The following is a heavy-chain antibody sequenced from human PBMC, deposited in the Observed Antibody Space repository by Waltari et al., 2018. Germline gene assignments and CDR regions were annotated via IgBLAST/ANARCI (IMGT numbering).Heavy chain of an antibody. V-gene: IGHV3-9*01. D-gene: IGHD4-17*01. CDR3: ANQGTTSFDY. CDR2: ISWNSGRL. J-gene: IGHJ4*02. Sequence: VQLVESGGGLVQPGRSLRLSCAASGFTFDDYAMHWVRQAPGQGLEWVSGISWNSGRLGYADSVKGRFTISRDNAKNSLYLQMNSLRAEDTALYYCANQGTTSFDYWGQGTLVTVSS. CDR1: GFTFDDYA.